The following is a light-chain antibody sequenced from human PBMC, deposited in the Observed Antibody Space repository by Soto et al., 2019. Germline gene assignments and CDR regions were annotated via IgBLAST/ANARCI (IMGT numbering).Light chain of an antibody. CDR3: SSYTSSSTYV. Sequence: QSALTQPASVSGSPGQSITISCTGTSSDFGGYNYVSWYQQHPGKAPKLMIYDVSNRPSGVSNRFSGSKSGNTASLTISGLQAEDEADYYCSSYTSSSTYVFGTGTRSPS. J-gene: IGLJ1*01. V-gene: IGLV2-14*01. CDR1: SSDFGGYNY. CDR2: DVS.